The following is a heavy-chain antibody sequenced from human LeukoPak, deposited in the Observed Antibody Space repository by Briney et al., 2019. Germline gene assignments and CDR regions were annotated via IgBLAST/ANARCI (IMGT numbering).Heavy chain of an antibody. CDR1: GGTFSSYA. CDR2: IIPIFGTA. Sequence: GASVKVSCKASGGTFSSYAISWVRQAPGQGLEWMGGIIPIFGTANYAQKFQGRVTITTDESTSTVYMELSSLRSEDTAVYYCARGGRGGGNYFDYWGQGTLVTVSS. V-gene: IGHV1-69*05. J-gene: IGHJ4*02. D-gene: IGHD2-15*01. CDR3: ARGGRGGGNYFDY.